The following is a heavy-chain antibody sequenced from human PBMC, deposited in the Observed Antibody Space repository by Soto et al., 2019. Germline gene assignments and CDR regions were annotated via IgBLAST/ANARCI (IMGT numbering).Heavy chain of an antibody. CDR2: SSNSGTFA. CDR1: GFTLNEYY. CDR3: ARSGDNYNLLDY. V-gene: IGHV3-11*06. J-gene: IGHJ4*02. Sequence: LSLSCAASGFTLNEYYMSWIRQAPGKGLEWISYSSNSGTFARYADSVKGRFSISRDNAKNSLYLQINSLRGDDTAIYYCARSGDNYNLLDYWGQGTPVTVSS. D-gene: IGHD1-1*01.